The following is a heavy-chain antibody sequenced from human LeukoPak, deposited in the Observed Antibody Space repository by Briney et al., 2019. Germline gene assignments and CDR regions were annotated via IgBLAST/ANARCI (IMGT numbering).Heavy chain of an antibody. CDR1: GFTFSSYP. Sequence: GGSLRLSCAASGFTFSSYPMTWVRQAPGKGLEWLSSVSSSGSYIHYADSLQGRFTISRDNAKNSVYLQMNSLRAEDTAVYYCARDDDFVVTPAAIAFDYWGHGSMVTVSS. J-gene: IGHJ4*01. D-gene: IGHD2-2*01. V-gene: IGHV3-21*01. CDR3: ARDDDFVVTPAAIAFDY. CDR2: VSSSGSYI.